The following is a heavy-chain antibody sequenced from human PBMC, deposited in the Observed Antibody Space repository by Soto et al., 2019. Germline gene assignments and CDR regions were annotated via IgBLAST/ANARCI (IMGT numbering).Heavy chain of an antibody. V-gene: IGHV1-18*01. CDR1: GYTFTSYG. D-gene: IGHD3-9*01. J-gene: IGHJ4*02. Sequence: QVQLVQSGAEXXKPGASVKVXXXASGYTFTSYGISWVRQAPGQGLEWMGWISAYNGNTNYAQKLQGRVTMTTETSTSTAYMELRSLRTDDTAVYYYARDPGFRSDYWGQGTLVTVSS. CDR3: ARDPGFRSDY. CDR2: ISAYNGNT.